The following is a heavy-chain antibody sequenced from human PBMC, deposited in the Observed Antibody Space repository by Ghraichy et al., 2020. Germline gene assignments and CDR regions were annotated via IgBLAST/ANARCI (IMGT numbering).Heavy chain of an antibody. CDR1: GYSISSGYY. CDR3: ARGDVGSAEDVEWELQGDY. V-gene: IGHV4-38-2*01. J-gene: IGHJ4*02. CDR2: IYHSGNT. Sequence: SQTLSLTCAVSGYSISSGYYWGWIRQPPGKGLEWIGSIYHSGNTYYNPSLKSRVTISVDTSKNQFSLKLSSVTAADTAVYYCARGDVGSAEDVEWELQGDYWGQGTLVTVSS. D-gene: IGHD1-26*01.